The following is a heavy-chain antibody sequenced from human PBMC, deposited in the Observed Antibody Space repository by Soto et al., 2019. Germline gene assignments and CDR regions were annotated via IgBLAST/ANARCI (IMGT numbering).Heavy chain of an antibody. CDR1: RFTFISYG. V-gene: IGHV3-33*01. J-gene: IGHJ6*02. D-gene: IGHD3-10*01. CDR2: VWYDGSNR. Sequence: QVQLVESGGGVVQPGTSLRLSCIASRFTFISYGMHWVRQVPGKGLEWVAVVWYDGSNRYYGESVRGRFTIARDNSMNTVYLQMDSVRVEDTAVYYCARGSYDGSGLDVWGQGTTVTVS. CDR3: ARGSYDGSGLDV.